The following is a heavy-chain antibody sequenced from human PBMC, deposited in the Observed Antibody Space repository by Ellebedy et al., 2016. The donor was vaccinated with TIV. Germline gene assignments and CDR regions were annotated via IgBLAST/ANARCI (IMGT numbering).Heavy chain of an antibody. V-gene: IGHV3-30*03. D-gene: IGHD6-19*01. CDR3: VRGWYSSGHCDVFAM. CDR1: GFTFSSYG. Sequence: GESLKISCAASGFTFSSYGMHWVRQDPGKGLDWVAGISVDGRAVHYPDSVKGRFTISRDNAQNTVYLQMSSLRLEDTAVYYCVRGWYSSGHCDVFAMWGQGTIVTVSS. CDR2: ISVDGRAV. J-gene: IGHJ3*02.